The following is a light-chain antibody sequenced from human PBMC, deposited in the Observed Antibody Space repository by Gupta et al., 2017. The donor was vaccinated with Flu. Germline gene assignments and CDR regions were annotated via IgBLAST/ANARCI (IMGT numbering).Light chain of an antibody. V-gene: IGLV3-21*02. CDR1: KVGSKS. CDR3: QVRDRSNDRWV. Sequence: SSVLTQPPTASVAPGQPASITCGGDKVGSKSVHWSQQKPGQAPVLVVYDDRFRSSGITERFSGSNSGSTATLTISRVEAGDGADYYCQVRDRSNDRWVFGGGTKLTVL. CDR2: DDR. J-gene: IGLJ3*02.